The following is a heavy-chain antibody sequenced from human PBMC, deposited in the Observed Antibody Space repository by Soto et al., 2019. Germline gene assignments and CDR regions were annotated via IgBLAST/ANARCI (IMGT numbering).Heavy chain of an antibody. CDR1: GYNFAGYW. Sequence: CESLKISCKGSGYNFAGYWIAWVRQMPGNGLELMGIIYPSDPDTRYRPSFQGQVTISADKSISSAYLQMNSLSAGDTAIYYCARDYPRYCSSTSCYSNWCDPWGQGTLVTVSS. D-gene: IGHD2-2*02. V-gene: IGHV5-51*01. CDR3: ARDYPRYCSSTSCYSNWCDP. J-gene: IGHJ5*02. CDR2: IYPSDPDT.